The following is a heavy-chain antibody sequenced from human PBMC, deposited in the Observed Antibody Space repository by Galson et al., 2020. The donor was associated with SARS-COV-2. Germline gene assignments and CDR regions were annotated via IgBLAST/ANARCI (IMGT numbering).Heavy chain of an antibody. CDR1: GGSINTNNYY. CDR3: VRLEGPITNIVVGYAFDV. J-gene: IGHJ3*01. CDR2: SYYSGST. D-gene: IGHD3-22*01. V-gene: IGHV4-39*01. Sequence: SETLSLTCTVSGGSINTNNYYWAWIRQPPGKGLEWITSSYYSGSTFPHPSLKSRVSTSVDTSKSQFPLRLSSVTAADTAVYYCVRLEGPITNIVVGYAFDVWGQGTIVTVSA.